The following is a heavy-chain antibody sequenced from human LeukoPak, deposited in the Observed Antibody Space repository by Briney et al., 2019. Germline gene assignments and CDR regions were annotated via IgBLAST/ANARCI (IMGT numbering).Heavy chain of an antibody. V-gene: IGHV1-46*01. D-gene: IGHD2-15*01. CDR2: INPSGGST. J-gene: IGHJ5*02. Sequence: GASVKVSCRASGYTFTTYYMHWVRQAPGQGLEWMGIINPSGGSTSYAQKFQGRVTMTRDTSTSTVYMELSSLRSEDTAVYYCARDRGYMAPAYCSGGSCYSGWFDPWGQGTLVTVSS. CDR1: GYTFTTYY. CDR3: ARDRGYMAPAYCSGGSCYSGWFDP.